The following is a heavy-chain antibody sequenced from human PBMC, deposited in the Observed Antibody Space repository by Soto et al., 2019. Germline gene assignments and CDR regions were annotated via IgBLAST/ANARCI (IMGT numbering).Heavy chain of an antibody. J-gene: IGHJ4*02. V-gene: IGHV1-18*01. Sequence: QVQLVQSGAEVKKPGASVKVSCKASGYTFTSYGISWVRQAPGQGLEWMGWISAYNGNTNYAQKLQGRVTMTTDTSTSPAYMELRSLRSDDTAVYYCARDLRRQLYSSGWPDYWGQGTLVTVSS. CDR3: ARDLRRQLYSSGWPDY. D-gene: IGHD6-19*01. CDR2: ISAYNGNT. CDR1: GYTFTSYG.